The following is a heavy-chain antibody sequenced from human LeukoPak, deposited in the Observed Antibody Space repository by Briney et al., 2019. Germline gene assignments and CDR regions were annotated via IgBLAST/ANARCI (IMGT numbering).Heavy chain of an antibody. CDR3: AREGPAATGGVY. Sequence: GGSLRLSCAASGFTFSSYSMNWVRQAPGKGLEWVSSISSSSSYIYYADSVKGRFTISRDNAKNSLYLQMNSLRAEDTAVYYCAREGPAATGGVYWGQGTLVTVSS. V-gene: IGHV3-21*01. CDR1: GFTFSSYS. CDR2: ISSSSSYI. D-gene: IGHD2-2*01. J-gene: IGHJ4*02.